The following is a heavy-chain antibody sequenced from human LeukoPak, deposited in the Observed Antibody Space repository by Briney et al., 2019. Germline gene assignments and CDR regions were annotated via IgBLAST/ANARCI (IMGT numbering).Heavy chain of an antibody. D-gene: IGHD6-19*01. J-gene: IGHJ4*02. V-gene: IGHV4-4*02. CDR3: ARRGSGWYFDY. CDR1: GDSISSSNW. CDR2: THHSGST. Sequence: ASETLSLTCAVSGDSISSSNWWNWVRQPPGKGLEWIGETHHSGSTHYNPSLKSGVTISVDKSKNQFSLKLNSVTAADTAVHYCARRGSGWYFDYWGQGTLVTVSS.